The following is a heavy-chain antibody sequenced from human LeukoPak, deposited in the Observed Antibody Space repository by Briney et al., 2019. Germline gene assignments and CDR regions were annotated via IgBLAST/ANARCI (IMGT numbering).Heavy chain of an antibody. Sequence: VASVTVSCKASGGTFSSYAISWVRQAPGQGLEWMGGIIPIFGTANYSQKFQGRVTITADESTSPAYMELRSLRSEDPLVYYCARGGRFVGGGAFEIWGQGTMVTVSS. CDR3: ARGGRFVGGGAFEI. CDR2: IIPIFGTA. J-gene: IGHJ3*02. D-gene: IGHD6-19*01. CDR1: GGTFSSYA. V-gene: IGHV1-69*13.